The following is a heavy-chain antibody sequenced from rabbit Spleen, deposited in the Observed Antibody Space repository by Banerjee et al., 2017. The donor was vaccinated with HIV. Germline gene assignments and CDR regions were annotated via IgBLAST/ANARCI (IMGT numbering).Heavy chain of an antibody. D-gene: IGHD1-1*01. Sequence: QSLEESGGGLVQPEGSLALTCKASGFSFSSSDYICWVRQAPGKGLEWIACINASTGKPVYATWASGRFTISRTSSTTVTLRMTSLTAADTATYFCARDLVGVIGWNFYLWGPGTLVTVS. J-gene: IGHJ4*01. CDR2: INASTGKP. CDR3: ARDLVGVIGWNFYL. V-gene: IGHV1S40*01. CDR1: GFSFSSSDY.